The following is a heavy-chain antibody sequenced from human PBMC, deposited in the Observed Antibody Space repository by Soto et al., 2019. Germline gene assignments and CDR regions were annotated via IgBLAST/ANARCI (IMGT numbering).Heavy chain of an antibody. CDR1: GGSFSGYY. Sequence: PSETLSLTCAVYGGSFSGYYWSWIRQPPGKGLEWIGEINHSGSTNYNPSLKSRVTISVDTSKNQFSLKLSSVTAADTAVYYCARTTIVVVPAASHYYMDVWGKGTTVTVSS. CDR3: ARTTIVVVPAASHYYMDV. V-gene: IGHV4-34*01. D-gene: IGHD2-2*01. J-gene: IGHJ6*03. CDR2: INHSGST.